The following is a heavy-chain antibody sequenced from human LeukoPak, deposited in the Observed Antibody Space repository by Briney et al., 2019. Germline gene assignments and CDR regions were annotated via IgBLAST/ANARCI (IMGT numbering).Heavy chain of an antibody. D-gene: IGHD4-17*01. V-gene: IGHV3-48*04. CDR3: AKDSVTTVTTFGYFDY. CDR2: ISSSSSTI. CDR1: GFTFSSYS. Sequence: GGSLRLSCAASGFTFSSYSMNWVRQAPGKGLEWVSYISSSSSTIYYADSVKGRFTISRDNAKNSLYLQMNSLRAEDTAVYYCAKDSVTTVTTFGYFDYWGQGTLVTVSS. J-gene: IGHJ4*02.